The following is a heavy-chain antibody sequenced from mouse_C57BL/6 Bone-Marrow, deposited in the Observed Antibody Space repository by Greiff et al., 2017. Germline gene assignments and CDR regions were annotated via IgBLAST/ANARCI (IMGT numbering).Heavy chain of an antibody. CDR3: ARLGRGAMDY. CDR1: GYSFTSYY. V-gene: IGHV1-66*01. CDR2: IYPGSGST. Sequence: VQLQQPGPELVKPGASVKISCKASGYSFTSYYIHWVKQRPGQGLEWIGWIYPGSGSTKYNEKFKGKATLTTDTSSRTAYMQLSSLTSEDAAVYYCARLGRGAMDYWGQGTSVTVSS. D-gene: IGHD4-1*01. J-gene: IGHJ4*01.